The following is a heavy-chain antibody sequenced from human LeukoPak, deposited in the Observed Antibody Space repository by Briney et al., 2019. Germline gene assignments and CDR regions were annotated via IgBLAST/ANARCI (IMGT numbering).Heavy chain of an antibody. D-gene: IGHD6-13*01. CDR1: GFTFSSYS. V-gene: IGHV3-21*01. CDR2: ISSSSGYI. Sequence: GGSLRLSCAASGFTFSSYSMNWVRQAPGKGLEWVSSISSSSGYIYYADSVKGRFTISRDNAKNSLYLQMDSLRAEDTAVYYCARDADSSSWSMYYYYGMDVWGQGTTVTVSS. J-gene: IGHJ6*02. CDR3: ARDADSSSWSMYYYYGMDV.